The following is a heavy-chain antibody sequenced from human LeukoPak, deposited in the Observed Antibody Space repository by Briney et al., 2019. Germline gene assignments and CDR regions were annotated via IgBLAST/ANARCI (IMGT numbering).Heavy chain of an antibody. Sequence: GGSLRLSCAASGFTFSDYAMHWVRQAPGKGLEWVAVISYDGSNKYYADSVEGRFTISRDNSKNTLYLQMNSLRAEDTAVYYCASVGDYDILTGYPIDYWGQGTLVTVSS. D-gene: IGHD3-9*01. CDR1: GFTFSDYA. CDR2: ISYDGSNK. V-gene: IGHV3-30*04. CDR3: ASVGDYDILTGYPIDY. J-gene: IGHJ4*02.